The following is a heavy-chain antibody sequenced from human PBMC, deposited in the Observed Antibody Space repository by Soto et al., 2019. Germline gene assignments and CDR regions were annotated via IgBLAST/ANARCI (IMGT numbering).Heavy chain of an antibody. J-gene: IGHJ3*02. CDR1: GFTFSSYA. D-gene: IGHD2-15*01. V-gene: IGHV3-30-3*01. CDR2: ISYDGSNK. Sequence: QVQLVESGGGVVQPGRSLRLSCAASGFTFSSYAMHWVRQAPGKGLEWVAVISYDGSNKYYADSVKGRFTISRDNSKNTLYLQMNSVRAEDTAVYYCARDGGYCSGGSCPPYAFDIWGQGTMVTVSS. CDR3: ARDGGYCSGGSCPPYAFDI.